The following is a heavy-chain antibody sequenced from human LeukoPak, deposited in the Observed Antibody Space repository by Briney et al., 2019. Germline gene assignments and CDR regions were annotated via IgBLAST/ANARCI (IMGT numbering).Heavy chain of an antibody. J-gene: IGHJ4*02. CDR2: FGT. CDR1: GFTLTELS. CDR3: ARVKYRASGDKQH. D-gene: IGHD6-13*01. Sequence: ASVNVSCKVSGFTLTELSIHWVRQAPGQGLECMGGFGTIYAQKFQGRVTMTRDTSITTVYMELSSLRSDDTAVYYCARVKYRASGDKQHRGRGTLVTVSS. V-gene: IGHV1-24*01.